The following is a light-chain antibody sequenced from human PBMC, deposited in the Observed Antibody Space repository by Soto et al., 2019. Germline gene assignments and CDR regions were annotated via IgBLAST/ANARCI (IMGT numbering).Light chain of an antibody. V-gene: IGKV1-5*01. J-gene: IGKJ1*01. Sequence: DIQMTQSPSSLSASVEDRVIITCRASQSISNHLNWYQQKPGKAPKLLIYDASSLGSGVPSRFSGSGSGTEFTLTISSLQPDDFATYYCQHYNSYSEAFGQGTKVDIK. CDR1: QSISNH. CDR2: DAS. CDR3: QHYNSYSEA.